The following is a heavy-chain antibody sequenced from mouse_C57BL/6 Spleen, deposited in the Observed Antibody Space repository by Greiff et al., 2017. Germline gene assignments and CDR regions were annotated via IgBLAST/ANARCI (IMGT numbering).Heavy chain of an antibody. CDR1: GFTFSSYA. V-gene: IGHV5-9-1*02. CDR2: ISSGGDYI. D-gene: IGHD1-1*01. J-gene: IGHJ2*01. Sequence: EVHLVESGEGLVKPGGSLKLSCAASGFTFSSYAMSWVRQTPEKRLEWVAYISSGGDYIYYADTVKGRFTISRDNARNTLYLQMSSLKSEDTAMYYCTRYYYGSNFDYWGQGTTLTVSS. CDR3: TRYYYGSNFDY.